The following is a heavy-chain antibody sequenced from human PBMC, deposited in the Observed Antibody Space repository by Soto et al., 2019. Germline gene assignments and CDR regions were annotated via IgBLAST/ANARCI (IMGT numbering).Heavy chain of an antibody. V-gene: IGHV4-31*03. CDR2: SYYSGST. CDR3: ARTLYYYGSGPAGY. J-gene: IGHJ4*02. Sequence: TLSVTCTFSVGSISIGGYYWSWIRQHPGTGLEWIGYSYYSGSTYSNPSLKSRVTISVDTSKNQFSLKLSSVTAADTAVYYCARTLYYYGSGPAGYWGQGTLVTVSS. D-gene: IGHD3-10*01. CDR1: VGSISIGGYY.